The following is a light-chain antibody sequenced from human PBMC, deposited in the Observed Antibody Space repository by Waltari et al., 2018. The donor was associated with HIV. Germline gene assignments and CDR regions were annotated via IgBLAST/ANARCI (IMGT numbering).Light chain of an antibody. V-gene: IGKV3-15*01. Sequence: VVLTQFPATLSVSPGDTATLSCRASESLSGNLAWYQQKPGQAPRLLIHDTSTRATGVPTRFGGSRSGTDFTLTISSLRPEDIAVYCCQQYIRWPLTFGGGTKVEIK. J-gene: IGKJ4*01. CDR3: QQYIRWPLT. CDR2: DTS. CDR1: ESLSGN.